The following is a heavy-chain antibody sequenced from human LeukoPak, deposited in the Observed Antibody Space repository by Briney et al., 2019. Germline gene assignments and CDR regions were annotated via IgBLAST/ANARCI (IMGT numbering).Heavy chain of an antibody. CDR3: ARDYYYAGSGYDP. V-gene: IGHV4-39*07. CDR1: GDSISGSTYY. CDR2: IFYSGTT. J-gene: IGHJ5*02. D-gene: IGHD3-22*01. Sequence: SETLSLTCTVSGDSISGSTYYWGWLRQPPGRGLEWLGRIFYSGTTSYDPSLKSRVTISVDTSKNQFSLRLTSVTAADTAVYFCARDYYYAGSGYDPWGQGGLVTVSP.